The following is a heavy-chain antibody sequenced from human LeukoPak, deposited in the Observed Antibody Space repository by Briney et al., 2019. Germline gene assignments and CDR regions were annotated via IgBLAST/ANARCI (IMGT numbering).Heavy chain of an antibody. CDR2: INPDSGGA. V-gene: IGHV1-2*02. J-gene: IGHJ5*02. D-gene: IGHD3-10*01. Sequence: ASVKVSCKASGYTFTGYYMHWVRQAPGQGLEWVGWINPDSGGANYAQKFQGRVTMARDTSISTAYMELSRLRSDDTAVYYCAIHYGSGSFYKTWGQGTLVTVSS. CDR1: GYTFTGYY. CDR3: AIHYGSGSFYKT.